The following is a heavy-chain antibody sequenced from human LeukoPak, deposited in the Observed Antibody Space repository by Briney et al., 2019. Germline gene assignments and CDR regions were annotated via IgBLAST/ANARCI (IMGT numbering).Heavy chain of an antibody. CDR2: INHSGST. D-gene: IGHD3-10*01. CDR1: GGSFSGYY. J-gene: IGHJ4*02. CDR3: ARDSAMVRGVIRNYFDY. V-gene: IGHV4-34*01. Sequence: SETLSLTCAVYGGSFSGYYWSWIRQPPGKGLEWIGEINHSGSTNYNPSLKSRVTISVDTSKNQFSLKLSSVTAADTAVYYCARDSAMVRGVIRNYFDYRGQGTLVTVSS.